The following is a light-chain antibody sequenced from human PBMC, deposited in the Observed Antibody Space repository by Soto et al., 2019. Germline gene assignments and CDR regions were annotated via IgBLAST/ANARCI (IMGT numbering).Light chain of an antibody. CDR3: QQYKRMYT. CDR2: DAS. CDR1: ESISGW. J-gene: IGKJ2*01. Sequence: DIPMTQSPSTLSASVGARVTITCRASESISGWLAWYQQAPGKAPKLLIYDASKLESGVPSRFSGSESGTEYTLTISSLQPDDFGNYYCQQYKRMYTFGQGTKLEIK. V-gene: IGKV1-5*01.